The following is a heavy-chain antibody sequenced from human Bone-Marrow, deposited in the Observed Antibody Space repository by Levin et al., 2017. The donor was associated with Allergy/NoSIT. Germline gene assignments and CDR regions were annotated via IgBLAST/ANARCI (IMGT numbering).Heavy chain of an antibody. V-gene: IGHV3-23*01. Sequence: HPGGSLRLSCAASGFTFSSYAMSWVRQAPGKGLEWVSTISGGGASTYYADSVKGRFTISRDNSKNTLFLQMNSLRAEDTAVYYCAKDYGSGIYYPAYWGQGTLVTVSS. J-gene: IGHJ4*02. CDR2: ISGGGAST. CDR1: GFTFSSYA. D-gene: IGHD3-10*01. CDR3: AKDYGSGIYYPAY.